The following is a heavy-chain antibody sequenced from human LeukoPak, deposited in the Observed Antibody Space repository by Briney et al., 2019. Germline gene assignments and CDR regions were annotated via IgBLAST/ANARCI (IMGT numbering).Heavy chain of an antibody. Sequence: GGSLRLSRAVSGFTFSSYDMHWVRQAPGKGLEWVTFIQYDGSNKYYADSVKGRFTISRDNSKNTLYLQMNSLRAEDTAVYYCARSLTMVRGYDYWGQGTLVTVSS. CDR2: IQYDGSNK. CDR1: GFTFSSYD. V-gene: IGHV3-30*02. D-gene: IGHD3-10*01. CDR3: ARSLTMVRGYDY. J-gene: IGHJ4*02.